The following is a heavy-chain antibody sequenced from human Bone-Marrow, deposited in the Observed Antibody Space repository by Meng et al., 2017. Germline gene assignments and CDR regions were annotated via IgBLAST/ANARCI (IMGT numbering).Heavy chain of an antibody. V-gene: IGHV1-2*06. CDR1: GYNFPDYW. D-gene: IGHD6-13*01. Sequence: ASVKASCKPSGYNFPDYWLHWVRRAPGQGLEWMGRIDPKSGDTHYAQRFQGRVTMTGDTSISTAYMELSGLRSDYTARYYCARDEDISAAGKLFGDYWGQGTLVTVSS. CDR2: IDPKSGDT. J-gene: IGHJ4*02. CDR3: ARDEDISAAGKLFGDY.